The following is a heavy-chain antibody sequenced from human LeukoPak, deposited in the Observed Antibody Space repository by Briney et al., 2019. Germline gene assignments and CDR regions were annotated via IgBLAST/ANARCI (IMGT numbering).Heavy chain of an antibody. Sequence: PGGSLRLSCAASGFTFSSYDMSWVRQGPGKGLEWVSAISGSGGSTYYADSVKGRFTISRDNSKNTPYLQMNSLRAEDTAVYYCAKDDCSSTSCPSDYWGQGTLVTVSS. D-gene: IGHD2-2*01. CDR1: GFTFSSYD. CDR2: ISGSGGST. CDR3: AKDDCSSTSCPSDY. J-gene: IGHJ4*02. V-gene: IGHV3-23*01.